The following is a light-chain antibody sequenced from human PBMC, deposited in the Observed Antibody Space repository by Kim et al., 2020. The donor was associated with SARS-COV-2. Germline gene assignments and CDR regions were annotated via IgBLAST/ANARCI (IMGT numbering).Light chain of an antibody. J-gene: IGKJ5*01. CDR1: RGISSY. V-gene: IGKV1-8*01. CDR2: AAS. Sequence: ASTGDRATITSRASRGISSYLAWYQQKPGKAPKLLIYAASTLQSGVPSRFSGSGSGTDFTLTISCLQSEDFATYYCQQYYSYPITFGQGTRLEIK. CDR3: QQYYSYPIT.